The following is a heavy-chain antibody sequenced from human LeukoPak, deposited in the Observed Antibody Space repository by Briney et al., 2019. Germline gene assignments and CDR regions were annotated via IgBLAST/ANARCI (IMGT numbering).Heavy chain of an antibody. Sequence: GGSLRLSCAASGFTFSNYWMSWVRQAPGKGLEWVANIKFDGSEKFYVDSVKGRFHISRDNARNSLYLQMNSLRADDTAMYYCVRDNPRCCGVVPANIDDVWGQGTLVTVSS. CDR2: IKFDGSEK. CDR1: GFTFSNYW. V-gene: IGHV3-7*01. D-gene: IGHD2-21*02. CDR3: VRDNPRCCGVVPANIDDV. J-gene: IGHJ4*02.